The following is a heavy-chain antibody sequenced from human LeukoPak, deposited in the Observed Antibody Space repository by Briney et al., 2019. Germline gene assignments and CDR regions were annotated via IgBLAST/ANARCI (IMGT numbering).Heavy chain of an antibody. Sequence: SETLSLTCTVSGGSISSYYWSWIRQPAGKGLEWIGRIYTSGSTNYNPSLKSRVPMSVDTSKNQFSLKLSSVTAADTAVYYCARDLYYYDSSGYPVIDYWGLGTLVTVSS. D-gene: IGHD3-22*01. CDR1: GGSISSYY. J-gene: IGHJ4*02. V-gene: IGHV4-4*07. CDR2: IYTSGST. CDR3: ARDLYYYDSSGYPVIDY.